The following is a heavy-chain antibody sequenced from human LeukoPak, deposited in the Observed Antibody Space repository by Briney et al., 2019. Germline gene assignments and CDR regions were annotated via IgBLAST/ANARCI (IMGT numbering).Heavy chain of an antibody. V-gene: IGHV3-48*04. CDR1: GFIFSSYS. J-gene: IGHJ4*02. Sequence: GGSLRLSCAASGFIFSSYSLNWVRQAPGKGLERVSFISSSSITIYYADSVKGRFTISRDNAEKSLYLQMNSLRAEDTAVYYCARDRGGSYSAIDYWGQGTLVTVSS. D-gene: IGHD2-15*01. CDR3: ARDRGGSYSAIDY. CDR2: ISSSSITI.